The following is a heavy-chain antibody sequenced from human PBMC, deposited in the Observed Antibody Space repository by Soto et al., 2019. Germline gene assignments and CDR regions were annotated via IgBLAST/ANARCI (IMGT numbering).Heavy chain of an antibody. D-gene: IGHD4-17*01. CDR2: IGGRGGNT. CDR3: AKPSAYGDFAGSFDS. Sequence: GGSLRLSCVASGFTFDNYAMNWVRQAPGRGLKWVSNIGGRGGNTVYADSMRGRFTISRDNSKNTVYLEMHNLRVEDSATYYCAKPSAYGDFAGSFDSWGQGTLVTVSS. J-gene: IGHJ4*02. V-gene: IGHV3-23*01. CDR1: GFTFDNYA.